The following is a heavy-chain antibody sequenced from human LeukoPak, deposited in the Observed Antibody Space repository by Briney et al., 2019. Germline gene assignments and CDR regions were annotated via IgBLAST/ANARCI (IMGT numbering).Heavy chain of an antibody. V-gene: IGHV4-34*01. Sequence: SETLSLTCAVYGGSFSGYYWSWVRQPPGKGLEWIGEMSHVGSTNYNPSLKSRVTISVDTSKNQFSLKLSSVTAADTAVYYCTRGLSFRSGYFDNWGQGTLVTVSS. CDR1: GGSFSGYY. D-gene: IGHD3-3*01. J-gene: IGHJ4*02. CDR3: TRGLSFRSGYFDN. CDR2: MSHVGST.